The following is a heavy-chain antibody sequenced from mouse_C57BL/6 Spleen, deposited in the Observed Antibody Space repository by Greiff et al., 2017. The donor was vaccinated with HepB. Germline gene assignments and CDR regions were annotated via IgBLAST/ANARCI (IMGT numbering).Heavy chain of an antibody. V-gene: IGHV1-69*01. CDR2: IDPSDSYT. Sequence: QVQLQQPGAELVMPGASVKLSCKASGYTFTSYWMHWVKQRPGQGLEWIGEIDPSDSYTNYNQKFKGKSTLTVDKSSSTAYMQLSSLTSEDSAVYYCARSSGNYFDYWGHGTTLTVSS. CDR1: GYTFTSYW. CDR3: ARSSGNYFDY. J-gene: IGHJ2*01. D-gene: IGHD1-3*01.